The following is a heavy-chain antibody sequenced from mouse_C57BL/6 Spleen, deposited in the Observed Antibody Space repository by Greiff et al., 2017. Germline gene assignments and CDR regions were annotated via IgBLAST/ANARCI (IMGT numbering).Heavy chain of an antibody. V-gene: IGHV5-4*03. CDR3: ARGVTGTGYFDY. D-gene: IGHD4-1*01. Sequence: EVKVEESGGGLVKPGGSLKLSCAASGFTFSSYAMSWVRQTPEKRLEWVATISDGGSYTYYPDNVKGRFTISRDNAKNNLYLQMSHLKSEDTAMYYCARGVTGTGYFDYWGQGTTLTVSS. J-gene: IGHJ2*01. CDR2: ISDGGSYT. CDR1: GFTFSSYA.